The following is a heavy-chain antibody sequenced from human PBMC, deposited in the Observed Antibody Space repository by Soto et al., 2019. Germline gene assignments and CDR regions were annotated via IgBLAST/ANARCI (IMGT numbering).Heavy chain of an antibody. CDR3: ARYRHCSGDSCNYYYIMDV. J-gene: IGHJ6*02. D-gene: IGHD2-15*01. CDR1: GGSFTIYA. V-gene: IGHV1-8*02. CDR2: MNPNSGNT. Sequence: ASVKVSCKASGGSFTIYAISLVRQAPGQGLEWMGWMNPNSGNTGYAQKFQGRVTMTRNTSISTAYMELSSLRSEDTAVYYCARYRHCSGDSCNYYYIMDVWGQGTTVTVSS.